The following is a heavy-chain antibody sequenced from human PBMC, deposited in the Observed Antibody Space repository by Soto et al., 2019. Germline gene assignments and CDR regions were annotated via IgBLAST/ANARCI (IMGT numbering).Heavy chain of an antibody. CDR3: ARDPEGSGSYYSPHFDY. V-gene: IGHV3-21*01. CDR1: GFTFSSYS. J-gene: IGHJ4*02. Sequence: EVQLVESGGGLVKPGGSLRLSCAASGFTFSSYSMNWVRQAPGKGLEWVSSISSSSSYIYYADSVKGRFTISRDNAKNSLYLQMNSLRAEDTAVYYCARDPEGSGSYYSPHFDYWGQGTLVTVSS. CDR2: ISSSSSYI. D-gene: IGHD3-10*01.